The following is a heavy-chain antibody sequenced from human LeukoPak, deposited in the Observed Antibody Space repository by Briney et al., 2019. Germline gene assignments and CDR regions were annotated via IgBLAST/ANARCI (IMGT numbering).Heavy chain of an antibody. J-gene: IGHJ6*02. CDR2: ISYDGSNK. CDR1: GFTFSSYA. D-gene: IGHD2-15*01. CDR3: ARDWDIVVVVATYGMDV. Sequence: PGGSLRLSCAASGFTFSSYAMYWVRQAPGKGLEWVAVISYDGSNKYYADSVKGRFTISRDNSKNTLYLQMNSLRAEDTAVYYCARDWDIVVVVATYGMDVWGQGTTVTVSS. V-gene: IGHV3-30*04.